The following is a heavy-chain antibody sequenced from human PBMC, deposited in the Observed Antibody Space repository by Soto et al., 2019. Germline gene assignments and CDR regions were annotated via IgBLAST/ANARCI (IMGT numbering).Heavy chain of an antibody. CDR3: AKDPTTVTTGYFAH. Sequence: EVQVLESGGGLVQPGGSLRLSCAAPGFTISSYAMSWVRQAPGKGLEWVSAISAGGGNTFYADSVKGRFTISRDNSKNTLYLQMNSLRAEDTAVYYCAKDPTTVTTGYFAHWGQGTLVTVSS. V-gene: IGHV3-23*01. CDR1: GFTISSYA. D-gene: IGHD4-17*01. CDR2: ISAGGGNT. J-gene: IGHJ4*02.